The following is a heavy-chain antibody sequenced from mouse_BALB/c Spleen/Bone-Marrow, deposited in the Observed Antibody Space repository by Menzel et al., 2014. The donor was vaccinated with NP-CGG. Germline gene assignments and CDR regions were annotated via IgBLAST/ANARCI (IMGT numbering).Heavy chain of an antibody. Sequence: EVMLVESGGGLVKPGGSLKLSCAASGSTFSSCALSWVRRTPEKRLEWVASIGSGGTTYYQDSVKGRFTISRDNARNILYLQMSSLGSEDTAIFYCAAITTVAYWGQGTILTVTS. J-gene: IGHJ2*01. V-gene: IGHV5-6-5*01. CDR3: AAITTVAY. D-gene: IGHD1-1*01. CDR2: IGSGGTT. CDR1: GSTFSSCA.